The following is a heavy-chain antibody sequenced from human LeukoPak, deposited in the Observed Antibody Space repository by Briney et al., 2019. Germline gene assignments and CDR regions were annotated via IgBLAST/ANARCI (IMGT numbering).Heavy chain of an antibody. CDR2: ISAYNGDT. CDR3: ARVGTIYYYYYMDV. CDR1: GYTFTHHG. V-gene: IGHV1-18*01. J-gene: IGHJ6*03. D-gene: IGHD1-1*01. Sequence: ASVVVSCKASGYTFTHHGITWVRQAPGQGLEWMGWISAYNGDTKYAQNLQGRVTMTTDASTSTAYMELRSLRSDDTAVYYCARVGTIYYYYYMDVWGKGTTVTVSS.